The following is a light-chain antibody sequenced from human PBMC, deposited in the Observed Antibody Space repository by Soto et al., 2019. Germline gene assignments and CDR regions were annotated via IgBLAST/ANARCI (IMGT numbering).Light chain of an antibody. Sequence: QSVLTQPPSVSGAPGQRVTISCTGSSSNIGAGYDVHWYQQLPGTAPKLLIYGNNNRPSGVPDRFSGSKSGTSASLAITGLQAEDEADYYCQSYDSSLSFYVFGTGTKLTVL. CDR2: GNN. V-gene: IGLV1-40*01. CDR3: QSYDSSLSFYV. J-gene: IGLJ1*01. CDR1: SSNIGAGYD.